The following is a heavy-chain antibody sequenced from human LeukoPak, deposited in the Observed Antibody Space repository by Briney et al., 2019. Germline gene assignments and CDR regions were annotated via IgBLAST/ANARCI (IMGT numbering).Heavy chain of an antibody. Sequence: GRSLRLSCAASGFTFSSYGMHWVRQAPGKGLEWVAVISYDGSNKYYADSVKGRFTISRDNSKNTLYLQMNSLRAEVTAVYYCAKSVVPVAFVGYWGQGTLVTVSS. V-gene: IGHV3-30*18. J-gene: IGHJ4*02. CDR1: GFTFSSYG. CDR3: AKSVVPVAFVGY. D-gene: IGHD2-15*01. CDR2: ISYDGSNK.